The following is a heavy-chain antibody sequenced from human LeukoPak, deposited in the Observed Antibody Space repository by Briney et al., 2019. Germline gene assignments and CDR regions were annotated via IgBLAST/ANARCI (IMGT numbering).Heavy chain of an antibody. D-gene: IGHD3-10*01. Sequence: SETLSLTCTVSGGSISSYYWSWIRQPPGKGLEWIGYIYYGGSTNYNPSLKSRVTISVDKSKNQFSLRLSSVTAADTAVYYCATMGSGSSYFDYWGQGTLVTVSS. CDR1: GGSISSYY. J-gene: IGHJ4*02. V-gene: IGHV4-59*12. CDR2: IYYGGST. CDR3: ATMGSGSSYFDY.